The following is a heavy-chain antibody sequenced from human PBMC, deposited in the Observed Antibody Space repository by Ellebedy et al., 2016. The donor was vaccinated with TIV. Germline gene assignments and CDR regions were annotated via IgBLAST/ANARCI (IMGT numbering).Heavy chain of an antibody. V-gene: IGHV4-59*01. Sequence: GSLRLXXTVSGGSISSYYWSWIRQPPGKGLEWIGYIYYSGSTNYNPSLKSRVTISVDTPKNQFSLKLSSVTAADTAVYYCASSEAGTLVYWGQGTLVTVSS. CDR3: ASSEAGTLVY. J-gene: IGHJ4*02. D-gene: IGHD6-13*01. CDR1: GGSISSYY. CDR2: IYYSGST.